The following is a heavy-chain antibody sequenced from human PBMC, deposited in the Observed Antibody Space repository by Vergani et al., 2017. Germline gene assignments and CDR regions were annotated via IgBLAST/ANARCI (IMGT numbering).Heavy chain of an antibody. D-gene: IGHD3-22*01. V-gene: IGHV1-3*01. CDR1: GYTFTSYA. Sequence: QVQLVQSGAEVKKPGASVKVSCKASGYTFTSYAMHWVRQAPGQRLEWMGWINAGNGNTKYSQKFQGRVTITRDTSASTAYMELSSLRSEDTAVYYCARRSGYYSFGKYAFDIWGQGTMVTVSS. J-gene: IGHJ3*02. CDR3: ARRSGYYSFGKYAFDI. CDR2: INAGNGNT.